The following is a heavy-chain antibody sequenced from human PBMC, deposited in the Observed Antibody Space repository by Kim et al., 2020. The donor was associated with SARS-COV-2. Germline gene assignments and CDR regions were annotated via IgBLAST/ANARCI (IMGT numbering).Heavy chain of an antibody. CDR1: GGSISSYY. J-gene: IGHJ4*02. D-gene: IGHD3-10*01. CDR3: AREARGIRGFIYC. V-gene: IGHV4-59*13. Sequence: SETLSLTCTVSGGSISSYYWSWIRQPPGKGLEWIGYIYYSGSTNYNPSLKSRVTISVDTSKNQFSLKLSSVTAADTAVYYCAREARGIRGFIYCWGQGNLLTVSS. CDR2: IYYSGST.